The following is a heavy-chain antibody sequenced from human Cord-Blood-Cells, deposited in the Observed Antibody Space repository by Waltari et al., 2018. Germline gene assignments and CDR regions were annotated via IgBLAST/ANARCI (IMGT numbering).Heavy chain of an antibody. CDR3: ASGAPGPAGAPFDY. D-gene: IGHD7-27*01. CDR1: GFTFSSYW. J-gene: IGHJ4*02. Sequence: EVQLVESGGGLVQPGGSLRLSCAASGFTFSSYWMSWVCQAPGKGLEWVANIKQDGSEKYYVDSVKGRFTISRDNAKNSLYLQMNSLRAEDTAVYYCASGAPGPAGAPFDYWGQGTLVTVSS. CDR2: IKQDGSEK. V-gene: IGHV3-7*01.